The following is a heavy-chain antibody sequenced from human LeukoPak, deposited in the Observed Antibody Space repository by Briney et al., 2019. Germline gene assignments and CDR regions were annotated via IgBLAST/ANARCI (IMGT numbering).Heavy chain of an antibody. CDR3: AKDKSRYSSFFDY. V-gene: IGHV3-9*01. D-gene: IGHD4-4*01. CDR1: GFTFDDYA. J-gene: IGHJ4*02. CDR2: ISWNSGSI. Sequence: PGGSLRLSCAASGFTFDDYAMHWVRQAPGKGLEWVSGISWNSGSIGYADSVKGRFTISRDNAKNSLYLQMNSLRAEDTALYYCAKDKSRYSSFFDYWGQGTLVTVSS.